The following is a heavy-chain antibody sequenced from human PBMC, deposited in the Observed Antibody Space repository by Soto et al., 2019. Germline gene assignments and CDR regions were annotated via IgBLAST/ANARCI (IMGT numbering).Heavy chain of an antibody. Sequence: EVQLVESGGGLVKPGGSLRLSCAASGFTFSNAWMSWVRQAPGKGLEWVGRIKSKTDGGTTDYAAPVKGRFTISTDNSKNTLYLQMHSLKTEDTAVYYCTTDFAPPTYSSSSYDEATYYYYMDVWGKGTTVTVSS. CDR2: IKSKTDGGTT. V-gene: IGHV3-15*01. CDR3: TTDFAPPTYSSSSYDEATYYYYMDV. CDR1: GFTFSNAW. D-gene: IGHD6-13*01. J-gene: IGHJ6*03.